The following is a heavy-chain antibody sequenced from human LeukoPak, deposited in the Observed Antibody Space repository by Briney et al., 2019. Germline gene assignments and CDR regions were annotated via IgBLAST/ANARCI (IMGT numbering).Heavy chain of an antibody. J-gene: IGHJ6*04. V-gene: IGHV3-23*01. D-gene: IGHD3-10*02. CDR3: AELGITMIGGV. CDR1: GFTFSNHG. Sequence: GGSLRLSCAASGFTFSNHGMNRVRQAPGKGLEWVSGISPSGDIRYYADSVKGRFTISRDNSKNTLYLQMNSLRAEDTAVYYCAELGITMIGGVWGKGTTVTMSS. CDR2: ISPSGDIR.